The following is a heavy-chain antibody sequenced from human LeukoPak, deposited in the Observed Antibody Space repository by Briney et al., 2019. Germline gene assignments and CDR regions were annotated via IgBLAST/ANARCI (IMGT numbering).Heavy chain of an antibody. D-gene: IGHD1-26*01. Sequence: PGGSLRLSCAASGFTFSSYAMSWVRQAPGKGLEWVSAISGSGGSTYYADSVKGRFTTSRDNSKNTLYLQMNSLRAEDTAVYYCAKDLRSGSYRPFWFDPWGQGTLVTVSS. CDR3: AKDLRSGSYRPFWFDP. CDR2: ISGSGGST. V-gene: IGHV3-23*01. CDR1: GFTFSSYA. J-gene: IGHJ5*02.